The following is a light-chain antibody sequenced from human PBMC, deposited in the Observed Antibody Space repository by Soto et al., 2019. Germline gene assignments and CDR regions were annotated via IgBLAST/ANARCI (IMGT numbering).Light chain of an antibody. CDR2: EVS. CDR3: SSYTSSSTLV. V-gene: IGLV2-14*01. CDR1: SSDVGGYNY. Sequence: QSALTQPASVSGSPGQSITISCTGTSSDVGGYNYVSWYQQHPGKAPKLMIYEVSNRPSGVSHRFSGSKSGNTASLTISGLQAEDEADYYCSSYTSSSTLVFGGGTKRTVL. J-gene: IGLJ2*01.